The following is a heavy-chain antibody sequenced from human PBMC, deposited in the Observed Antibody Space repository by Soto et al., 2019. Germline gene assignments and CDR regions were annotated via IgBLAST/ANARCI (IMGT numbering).Heavy chain of an antibody. CDR1: GFTFSSYD. CDR2: IGTAGDT. J-gene: IGHJ4*02. V-gene: IGHV3-13*04. D-gene: IGHD3-3*01. CDR3: ARAIGQTLFAY. Sequence: PGGSLRLSCSASGFTFSSYDMHWVRQGPGKGLEWVSAIGTAGDTNYAGSVKSRFTISRENAKNSLYLQMNTLRAGDTAIYFCARAIGQTLFAYWGQGTLVTVSS.